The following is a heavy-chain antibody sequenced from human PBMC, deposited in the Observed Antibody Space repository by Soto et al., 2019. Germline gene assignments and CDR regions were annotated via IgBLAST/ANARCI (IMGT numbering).Heavy chain of an antibody. CDR2: ISGSGGST. J-gene: IGHJ4*02. CDR1: GFTFSSYA. CDR3: AKDGFDIVVVPAAIPLDY. Sequence: GSLRLSCAASGFTFSSYAMSWVRQAPGKGLEWVSAISGSGGSTYYADSVKGRFTISRDNSKNTLYLQMNSLGAEDTAVYYCAKDGFDIVVVPAAIPLDYWGQGTLVTVSS. V-gene: IGHV3-23*01. D-gene: IGHD2-2*02.